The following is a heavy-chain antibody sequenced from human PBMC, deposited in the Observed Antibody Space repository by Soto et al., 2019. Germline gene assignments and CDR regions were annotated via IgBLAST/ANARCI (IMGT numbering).Heavy chain of an antibody. CDR2: IIPVFGTP. CDR1: GGSFSNYG. V-gene: IGHV1-69*12. D-gene: IGHD3-22*01. Sequence: QVQVVQSGAEVKKPGSSVKVSCKASGGSFSNYGISWVRHAPGQGLEWMGGIIPVFGTPHYAQKFQDRVTITADESTSTVYMEVSSLTSEDTAVYYCARGDATKIVVTTYYGLDVWGQGTTVTVSS. CDR3: ARGDATKIVVTTYYGLDV. J-gene: IGHJ6*02.